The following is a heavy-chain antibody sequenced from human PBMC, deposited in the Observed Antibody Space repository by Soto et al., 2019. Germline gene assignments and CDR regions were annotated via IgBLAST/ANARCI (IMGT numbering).Heavy chain of an antibody. CDR2: IYYSGTT. D-gene: IGHD6-25*01. CDR3: VARIAAGGYYFDY. J-gene: IGHJ4*02. Sequence: PSETLSLTCSVSAGSISHVGYYWGWIRQPPGKGPEWIGEIYYSGTTYYSSSLKSRVTISVDTPKNQSSLQLTSVTASDTAVYYCVARIAAGGYYFDYWGQGALVTVSS. V-gene: IGHV4-39*01. CDR1: AGSISHVGYY.